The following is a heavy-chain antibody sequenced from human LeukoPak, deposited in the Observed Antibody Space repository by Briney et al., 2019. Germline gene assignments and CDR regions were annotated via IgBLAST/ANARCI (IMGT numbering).Heavy chain of an antibody. V-gene: IGHV1-2*02. CDR1: GYTFTGYY. CDR3: ARDDGYYY. Sequence: ASVKVSCKASGYTFTGYYIHWVRQAPGQGLEWMGWINPNSGGTKYAQRFQGRVTMTRDTSISTAYMELSSLRSDDTAVFYCARDDGYYYWGQGTLVTVSS. J-gene: IGHJ4*02. CDR2: INPNSGGT. D-gene: IGHD6-13*01.